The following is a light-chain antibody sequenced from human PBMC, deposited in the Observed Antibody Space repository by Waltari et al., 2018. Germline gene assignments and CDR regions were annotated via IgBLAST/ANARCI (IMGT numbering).Light chain of an antibody. V-gene: IGKV3-11*01. Sequence: EIVLTQSPATLSLSPGERATLSCRASQSVSSYLAWYQQKPGQAPRPLIYDASNRATGSPARFSGSCAGTDFTLTISSLWPEDFAVYYCQQRSNWPLTFGGGTKVEIK. CDR1: QSVSSY. J-gene: IGKJ4*01. CDR3: QQRSNWPLT. CDR2: DAS.